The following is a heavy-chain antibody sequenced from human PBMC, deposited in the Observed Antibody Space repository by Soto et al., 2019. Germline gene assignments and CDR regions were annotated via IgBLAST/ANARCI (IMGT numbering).Heavy chain of an antibody. J-gene: IGHJ4*02. CDR2: INHSGST. CDR1: GGSFSGYY. Sequence: SETLSLTCAVYGGSFSGYYWSWIRQPPGKGLEWIGEINHSGSTNYNPSLKSRVTISVDTSKNQFSLKLSSVTAADTAVYYCARGLIGSRVYYFDYWGQGTLVTVSS. D-gene: IGHD6-13*01. V-gene: IGHV4-34*01. CDR3: ARGLIGSRVYYFDY.